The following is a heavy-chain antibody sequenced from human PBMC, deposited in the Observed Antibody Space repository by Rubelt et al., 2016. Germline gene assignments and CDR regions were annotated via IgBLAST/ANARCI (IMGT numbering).Heavy chain of an antibody. Sequence: GAGLLKPSETLSLTCAVYGGSFSGYYWSWIRQPPGKGLEWIGEINRSGSTNYNPSLKSRVTISVDTPKNQFSLKLSSVTAADTAVYYCARDPSSYCSSTSCYSSWFDPWGQGTLVTVSS. CDR3: ARDPSSYCSSTSCYSSWFDP. CDR2: INRSGST. J-gene: IGHJ5*02. V-gene: IGHV4-34*01. CDR1: GGSFSGYY. D-gene: IGHD2-2*01.